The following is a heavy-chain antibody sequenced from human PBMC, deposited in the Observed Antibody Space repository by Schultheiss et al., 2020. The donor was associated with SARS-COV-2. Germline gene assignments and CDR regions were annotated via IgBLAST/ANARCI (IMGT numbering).Heavy chain of an antibody. CDR2: ISYDGNTR. V-gene: IGHV3-30*07. D-gene: IGHD5-12*01. Sequence: GGSLRLSCAASGFTFSTFAMHWVRQAPGKGLQWVAVISYDGNTRYYADSVKGRITVSRDKSKNTLDLQMDSLRLEDTAVYYCARATGWLCFDFWGRGALVTVSS. CDR3: ARATGWLCFDF. J-gene: IGHJ5*01. CDR1: GFTFSTFA.